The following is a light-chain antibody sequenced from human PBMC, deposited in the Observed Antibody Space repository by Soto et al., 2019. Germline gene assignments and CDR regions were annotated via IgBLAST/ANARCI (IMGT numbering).Light chain of an antibody. J-gene: IGKJ1*01. CDR3: QQYGRSWT. CDR1: QSVSSSY. CDR2: GAS. Sequence: EIVLTQSPGTLSLSPGERATLSCRASQSVSSSYLAWYQQKPGQAPRLLIYGASSRATGIPDRFSGSGSGTDFTLTISRLEPEDFAVYYCQQYGRSWTFGQGTKVESK. V-gene: IGKV3-20*01.